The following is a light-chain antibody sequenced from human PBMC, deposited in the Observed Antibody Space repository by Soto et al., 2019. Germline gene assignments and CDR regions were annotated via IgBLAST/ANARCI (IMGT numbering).Light chain of an antibody. J-gene: IGKJ5*01. CDR2: DAS. CDR1: QSVSSY. V-gene: IGKV3-11*01. CDR3: QQRSNWPPFFT. Sequence: ENVLTQPPGTLSMSPGERATLSCRASQSVSSYLAWYQQKPGQAPRLLIYDASNRATGIPARFSGSGSGTDFTLTISSLEPEDFAVYYCQQRSNWPPFFTFGQGTRLDIK.